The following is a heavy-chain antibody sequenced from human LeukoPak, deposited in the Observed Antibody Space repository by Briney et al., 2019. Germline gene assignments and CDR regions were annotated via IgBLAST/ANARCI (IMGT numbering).Heavy chain of an antibody. CDR1: GGSISSYY. D-gene: IGHD2-15*01. CDR2: IYYSGST. Sequence: SETLSLTCTVSGGSISSYYWSWIRQPPGKGLEWIGYIYYSGSTNYNPSLKSRVTISVDTSKNQFSLKLSSVTAADTAVYYCARTNIMEYCSGGSCYFWFDPWGQGTLVTVSS. J-gene: IGHJ5*02. CDR3: ARTNIMEYCSGGSCYFWFDP. V-gene: IGHV4-59*01.